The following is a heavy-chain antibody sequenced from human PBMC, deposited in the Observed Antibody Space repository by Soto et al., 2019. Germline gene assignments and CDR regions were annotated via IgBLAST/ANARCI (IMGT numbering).Heavy chain of an antibody. D-gene: IGHD6-19*01. CDR1: GGSMRNNNW. V-gene: IGHV4-4*02. J-gene: IGHJ5*02. CDR3: VRGPTSGWNA. CDR2: IHHSGST. Sequence: SETLALPCAVSGGSMRNNNWWSWVRQSPGKGLEWIGEIHHSGSTNYNPSLKSRVTISVDKSKNQFSLNLGSVTAADTAVYYCVRGPTSGWNAWGQGTLVTVSS.